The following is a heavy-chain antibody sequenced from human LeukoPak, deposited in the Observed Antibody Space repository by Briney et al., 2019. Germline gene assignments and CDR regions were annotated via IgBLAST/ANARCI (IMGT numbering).Heavy chain of an antibody. CDR2: VKGDEIST. Sequence: GGSLRLSCAASGFTFTDLWMHWVRQAPGGGLVWVSRVKGDEISTLYADSVKGRFTISRDNSKNTLYLQMNSLRAEDTAVYYCAREDGDYVVDYWGQGTLVTVSS. J-gene: IGHJ4*02. CDR3: AREDGDYVVDY. V-gene: IGHV3-74*01. D-gene: IGHD4-17*01. CDR1: GFTFTDLW.